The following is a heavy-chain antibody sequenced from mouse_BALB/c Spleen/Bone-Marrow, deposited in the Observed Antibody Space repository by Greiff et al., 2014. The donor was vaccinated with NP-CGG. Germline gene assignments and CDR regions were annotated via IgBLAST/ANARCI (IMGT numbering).Heavy chain of an antibody. CDR2: INSGDSYT. V-gene: IGHV5-9-3*01. CDR1: GFAFSSYA. J-gene: IGHJ4*01. D-gene: IGHD4-1*01. CDR3: ARGDWDEAMDY. Sequence: EVQRVESGGGLVKPGGSLKLSCAASGFAFSSYAMSWVRQTPEKRLEWVATINSGDSYTYYPDSVKGRFTISRDNAKNTLYLQMSSLRSEDTAMYYCARGDWDEAMDYWGQGTSVTVST.